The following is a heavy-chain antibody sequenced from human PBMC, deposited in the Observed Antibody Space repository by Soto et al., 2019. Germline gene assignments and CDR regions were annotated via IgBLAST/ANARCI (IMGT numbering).Heavy chain of an antibody. J-gene: IGHJ4*02. D-gene: IGHD3-16*01. CDR2: IYHSGTT. CDR1: GGSISSSNW. Sequence: QVQLQESGPGLVKPSGTLSLTCAVSGGSISSSNWWSWVRQPPGKGLEWIGEIYHSGTTNYNPSFMSRVTRSVYKCKNPFSLKLSSVTVADTALYYRPRDQAGYYGWMAVGYWVQINLVTVSS. CDR3: PRDQAGYYGWMAVGY. V-gene: IGHV4-4*02.